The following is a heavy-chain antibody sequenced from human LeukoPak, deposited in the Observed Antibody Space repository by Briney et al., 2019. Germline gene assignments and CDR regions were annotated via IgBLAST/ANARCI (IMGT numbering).Heavy chain of an antibody. D-gene: IGHD6-25*01. CDR2: FVPEDGET. V-gene: IGHV1-24*01. CDR1: GYTLTELS. Sequence: AASVKVSCKVSGYTLTELSMHWVRQAPGNGLEWMGGFVPEDGETIYAQKFQGRVTMTEDTSTDTAYMELSSLRSEDTAVYYCATDYGSGSYYGMDVWGQGTTVTVSS. J-gene: IGHJ6*02. CDR3: ATDYGSGSYYGMDV.